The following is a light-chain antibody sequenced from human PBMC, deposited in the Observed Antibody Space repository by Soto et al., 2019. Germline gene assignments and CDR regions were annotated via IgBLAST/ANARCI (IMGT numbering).Light chain of an antibody. CDR1: QSVNYW. CDR2: DAS. V-gene: IGKV1-5*01. J-gene: IGKJ2*01. Sequence: DIPMTQSPSTLSASVGDRVTITCRASQSVNYWLAWYQQKPGKAPELLIYDASSLESGVPARFSGSGSGTEFTLTISSLQPDDFANYYCHQYSTYVHTFGQGTKLEIK. CDR3: HQYSTYVHT.